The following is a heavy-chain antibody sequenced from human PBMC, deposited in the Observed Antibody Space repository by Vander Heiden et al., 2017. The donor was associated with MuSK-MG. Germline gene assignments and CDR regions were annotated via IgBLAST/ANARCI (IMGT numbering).Heavy chain of an antibody. CDR3: AKDQLRDTAMGYGMDV. V-gene: IGHV3-9*01. CDR2: ISWNSGSI. D-gene: IGHD5-18*01. CDR1: GFTFDDYA. Sequence: EVQLVESGGGLVQPGRSLRLSCAASGFTFDDYAMHWVRQAPGKGLEWVSGISWNSGSIGYADSVKGRFTISRDNAKNSLYLQMNSLRAEDTALYYCAKDQLRDTAMGYGMDVWGQGTTVTVSS. J-gene: IGHJ6*02.